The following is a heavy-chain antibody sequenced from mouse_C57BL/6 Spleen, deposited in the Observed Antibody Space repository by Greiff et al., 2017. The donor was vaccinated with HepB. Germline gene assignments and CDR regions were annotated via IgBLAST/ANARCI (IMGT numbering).Heavy chain of an antibody. CDR1: GFSFNTYA. V-gene: IGHV10-1*01. CDR3: VGGYFSLDY. J-gene: IGHJ2*01. CDR2: IRSKSNNYAT. D-gene: IGHD2-3*01. Sequence: DVMLVESGGGLVQPKGSLKLSCAASGFSFNTYAMNWVRQAPGKGLEWVARIRSKSNNYATYYADSVKDRFTISRDDSESMLYLQMNNLKTEDTAMYYCVGGYFSLDYWGQGTTLTVSS.